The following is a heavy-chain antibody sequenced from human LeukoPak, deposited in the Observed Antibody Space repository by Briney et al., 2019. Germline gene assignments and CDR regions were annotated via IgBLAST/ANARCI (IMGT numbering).Heavy chain of an antibody. CDR2: IWYDGSNK. V-gene: IGHV3-33*06. J-gene: IGHJ5*02. Sequence: GRSLRLSCAASGFTFSSYGMHWVRQAPGKGLEWVAVIWYDGSNKYYADSVKGRFTISRDNSKNTLYLQMNSLRAEDTAVYYCAEAAGYSFAPSWGQGTLVTVSS. CDR3: AEAAGYSFAPS. D-gene: IGHD6-13*01. CDR1: GFTFSSYG.